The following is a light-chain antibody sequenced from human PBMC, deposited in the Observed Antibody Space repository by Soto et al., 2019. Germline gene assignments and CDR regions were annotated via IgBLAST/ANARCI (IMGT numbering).Light chain of an antibody. Sequence: IVSTLSSGTLSLSLGEGATLSCRARQSASSSYLVWHQQKPGQAPRRLIYAASRRATGIPDRFSGSGSGTDFTLTISCLQSEDFATYYCQQYYSYPWTFGQGTKVDIK. J-gene: IGKJ1*01. CDR1: QSASSSY. V-gene: IGKV3-20*01. CDR2: AAS. CDR3: QQYYSYPWT.